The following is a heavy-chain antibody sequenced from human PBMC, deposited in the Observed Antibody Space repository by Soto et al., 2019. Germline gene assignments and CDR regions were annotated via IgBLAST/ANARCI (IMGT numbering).Heavy chain of an antibody. J-gene: IGHJ6*02. V-gene: IGHV4-31*03. CDR3: ARDTIFGTFSGMDV. Sequence: SETLSLTCTVSGGSISSGGYYWSWIRQHPGKGLEWIGCIYYSGSTYYNPSLKSRVTISVDTSKNQFSLKLSSVTAADTAVYYCARDTIFGTFSGMDVWGQGTTVTVSS. CDR2: IYYSGST. D-gene: IGHD3-3*01. CDR1: GGSISSGGYY.